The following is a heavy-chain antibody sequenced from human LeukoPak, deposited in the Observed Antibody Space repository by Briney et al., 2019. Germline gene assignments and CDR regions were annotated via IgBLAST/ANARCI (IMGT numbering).Heavy chain of an antibody. V-gene: IGHV4-39*01. D-gene: IGHD3-9*01. Sequence: SETLSLTCTVSGDSVSSTTYYWGWIRQPPGKGLERMANIYYTGSTYSNPSLKSRVSMSVDTSKNQFSLKMSSLTAADTAVYFCARLSKGRYFDYIFESWGQGTLVTVSS. CDR2: IYYTGST. J-gene: IGHJ4*02. CDR1: GDSVSSTTYY. CDR3: ARLSKGRYFDYIFES.